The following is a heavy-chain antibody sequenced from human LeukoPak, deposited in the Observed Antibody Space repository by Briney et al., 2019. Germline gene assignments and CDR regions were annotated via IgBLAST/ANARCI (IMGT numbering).Heavy chain of an antibody. V-gene: IGHV4-34*01. D-gene: IGHD3-22*01. J-gene: IGHJ4*02. CDR2: INHSGST. CDR1: GGSFSGYY. CDR3: ARVSYYDSSGNRGAFDY. Sequence: PSETLSLTCAVYGGSFSGYYWSWIRQPPGKGLEWIGEINHSGSTNYNPSLKSRVTISVDTSKNQFSLKLSSVTAADTAVYYCARVSYYDSSGNRGAFDYWAQGTLVTVSS.